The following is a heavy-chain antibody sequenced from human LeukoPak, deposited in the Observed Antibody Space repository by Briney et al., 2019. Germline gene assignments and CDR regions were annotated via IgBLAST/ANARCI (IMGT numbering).Heavy chain of an antibody. D-gene: IGHD5-18*01. J-gene: IGHJ6*03. CDR1: GFTFNSYA. CDR3: TRLKDTAMVTRYYYYYYMDV. CDR2: ISGSGGST. V-gene: IGHV3-23*01. Sequence: PGGSLRLSCAASGFTFNSYAMSWVRQAPGKGLEWVSAISGSGGSTFYADSVKGRFTISRDNSKNTLYLQMNSLKTEDTAVHYCTRLKDTAMVTRYYYYYYMDVWGKGTTVTVSS.